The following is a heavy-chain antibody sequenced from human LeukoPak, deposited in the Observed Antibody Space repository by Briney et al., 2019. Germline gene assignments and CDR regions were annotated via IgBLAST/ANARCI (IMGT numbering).Heavy chain of an antibody. D-gene: IGHD3-22*01. CDR1: GYTFTGYY. J-gene: IGHJ4*02. Sequence: ASVKVSCKASGYTFTGYYMHWVRQAPGQGLEWMGWISAYNGDTSYAQKFQVRVTVTTDTSTTTAYMELRSLRSDDTAVYYCARDGAYHDSSGSYYGVGDDFWGQGTLVTVSS. V-gene: IGHV1-18*04. CDR3: ARDGAYHDSSGSYYGVGDDF. CDR2: ISAYNGDT.